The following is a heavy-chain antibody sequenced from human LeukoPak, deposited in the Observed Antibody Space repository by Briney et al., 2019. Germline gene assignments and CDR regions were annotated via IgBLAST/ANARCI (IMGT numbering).Heavy chain of an antibody. CDR2: MNPNSGNT. D-gene: IGHD3-10*01. CDR3: ARNHYYGSGSIRFDI. V-gene: IGHV1-8*02. CDR1: GYTFTSYG. J-gene: IGHJ3*02. Sequence: ASVKVSCKASGYTFTSYGISWVRQAPGQGLEWMGWMNPNSGNTGYAQKFQGRVTMTRNTSISTAYMELSSLRSEDTAVYYCARNHYYGSGSIRFDIWGQGTMVTVSS.